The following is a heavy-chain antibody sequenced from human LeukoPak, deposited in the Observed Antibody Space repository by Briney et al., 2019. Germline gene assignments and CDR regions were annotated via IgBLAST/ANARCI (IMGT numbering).Heavy chain of an antibody. J-gene: IGHJ4*02. CDR3: AKDSDYYGSGSSVDY. V-gene: IGHV3-53*01. Sequence: GGSLRLSCTVSGFTVSSNSMSWVRQAPGKGLEWVSFIYSDNTHYSDSVKGRFTISRDNSKNTLYLQMNSLRAEDTAVYYCAKDSDYYGSGSSVDYWGQGTLVTVSS. CDR1: GFTVSSNS. CDR2: IYSDNT. D-gene: IGHD3-10*01.